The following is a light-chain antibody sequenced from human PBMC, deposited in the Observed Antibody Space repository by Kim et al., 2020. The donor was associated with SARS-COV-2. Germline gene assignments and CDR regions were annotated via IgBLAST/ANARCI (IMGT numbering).Light chain of an antibody. V-gene: IGLV1-44*01. CDR2: SNN. CDR1: SSNIGSNA. J-gene: IGLJ2*01. Sequence: GQSDTIFCSGSSSNIGSNAVNWYLQLPGTAPKLLIYSNNQRPSGVPDRFSGSKSGTSASLAISGLQSEDEADYYCATWDDSLDGVIFGGGTQLTVL. CDR3: ATWDDSLDGVI.